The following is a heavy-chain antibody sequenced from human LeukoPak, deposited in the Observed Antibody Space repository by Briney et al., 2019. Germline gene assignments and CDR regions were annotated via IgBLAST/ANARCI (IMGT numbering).Heavy chain of an antibody. CDR1: GFTFSNYW. CDR3: ARDFGRLPAASYGMDV. D-gene: IGHD2-2*01. CDR2: INSDGSST. Sequence: PGGSLRLSCAASGFTFSNYWMHWVRQAPGKGLVWVSRINSDGSSTSYADSVKGRFTISRDNAKNSLYLQMNSLRDEDTAVYYCARDFGRLPAASYGMDVWGQGTTVTVSS. V-gene: IGHV3-74*01. J-gene: IGHJ6*02.